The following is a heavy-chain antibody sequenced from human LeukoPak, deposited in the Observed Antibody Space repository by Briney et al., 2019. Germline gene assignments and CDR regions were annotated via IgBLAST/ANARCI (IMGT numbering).Heavy chain of an antibody. CDR2: IGSAGDT. J-gene: IGHJ5*02. V-gene: IGHV3-13*04. D-gene: IGHD4-11*01. Sequence: GGSLRLSCAASGFTFSSYDMHWVRQPTGKGLEWVSRIGSAGDTNYPGSVKGRFTISRENAKNSLYLQMNFLRAGDTAAYYCARGLPGGFDPWGQGTLVTVSS. CDR3: ARGLPGGFDP. CDR1: GFTFSSYD.